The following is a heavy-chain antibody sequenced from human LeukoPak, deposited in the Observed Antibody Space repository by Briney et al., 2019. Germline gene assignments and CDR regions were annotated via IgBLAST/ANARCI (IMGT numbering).Heavy chain of an antibody. CDR3: ARHGRPYYDFWSGYYTGMDY. CDR1: GYTFTNYW. CDR2: IYPGDSDT. V-gene: IGHV5-51*01. D-gene: IGHD3-3*01. Sequence: GESLKISCKGSGYTFTNYWIGWVRQMPGKGLGFMGIIYPGDSDTRYSPSFQGQVTISADKSISTAYLQWSSLKASDTAMYYCARHGRPYYDFWSGYYTGMDYWGQGTLSPSPQ. J-gene: IGHJ4*02.